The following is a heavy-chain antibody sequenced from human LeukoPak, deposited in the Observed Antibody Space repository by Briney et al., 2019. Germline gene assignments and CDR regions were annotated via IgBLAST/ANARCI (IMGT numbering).Heavy chain of an antibody. J-gene: IGHJ3*02. V-gene: IGHV4-34*01. Sequence: KPSETLSLTCAVYGGSFSGYYWSWVRQPPGKGLEWIGDIKHSGDTNYNPSLKSRVTISVDTSKNQFSLERSSVTAADTAVYYCGRRHRSGYYSDAFDIWGRGTMVTVSS. CDR2: IKHSGDT. CDR1: GGSFSGYY. D-gene: IGHD3-3*01. CDR3: GRRHRSGYYSDAFDI.